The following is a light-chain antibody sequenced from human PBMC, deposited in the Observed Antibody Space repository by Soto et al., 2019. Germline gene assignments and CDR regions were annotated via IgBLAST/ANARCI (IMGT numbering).Light chain of an antibody. CDR2: AAS. CDR3: QQYYSYPLT. Sequence: DIQMTQSPSSVSASVGDRVSITCRASQDIGDWLAWYQQKPGKAPKLLVYAASSLQSGVPSRFSGSGSGTDFTLTISCLQSEDFATYYCQQYYSYPLTFGGRTKVDIK. V-gene: IGKV1-12*01. J-gene: IGKJ4*01. CDR1: QDIGDW.